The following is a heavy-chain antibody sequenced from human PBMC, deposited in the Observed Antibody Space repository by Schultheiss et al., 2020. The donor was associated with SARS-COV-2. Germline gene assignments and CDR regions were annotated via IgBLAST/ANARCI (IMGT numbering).Heavy chain of an antibody. CDR2: IDPSNSYT. Sequence: GESLKISCTDSGYSFTNYWISWVRQMPGKGLEWMGRIDPSNSYTDYSPSFQGHVTISADKSISTAYLQWNSLKASDTAMYYCAREITGGDLYWYFDLWGRGTLVTVS. V-gene: IGHV5-10-1*01. D-gene: IGHD2-21*02. CDR3: AREITGGDLYWYFDL. CDR1: GYSFTNYW. J-gene: IGHJ2*01.